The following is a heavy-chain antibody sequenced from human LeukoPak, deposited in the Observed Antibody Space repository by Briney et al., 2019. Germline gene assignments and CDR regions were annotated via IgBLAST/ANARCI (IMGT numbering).Heavy chain of an antibody. D-gene: IGHD4-23*01. CDR1: GFTFSSYW. V-gene: IGHV3-7*01. CDR2: IKQDGSEK. Sequence: PGGSLRLSCAASGFTFSSYWMSWVRQAPGKGLEWVANIKQDGSEKYYVDSVKGRFTISRDNAKNSLYLQMNSLRAEDTAVYYCARATTTVVTHYYYYGMDVWGQGTTVTVSS. J-gene: IGHJ6*02. CDR3: ARATTTVVTHYYYYGMDV.